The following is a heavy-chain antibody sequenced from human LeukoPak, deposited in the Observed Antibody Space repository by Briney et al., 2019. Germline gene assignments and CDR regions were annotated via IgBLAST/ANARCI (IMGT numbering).Heavy chain of an antibody. D-gene: IGHD2-8*01. Sequence: SETLSLTCTVSGGSISSSSYYWGWIRQPPGKGLEWIGSIYYSGSTYYNPSLKSRVTISVDTSKNQFSLKLSSVTAADTAVYYCARARVYCTNGVCYGAANNNWFDPWGQGTLVTVSS. CDR1: GGSISSSSYY. CDR3: ARARVYCTNGVCYGAANNNWFDP. V-gene: IGHV4-39*07. CDR2: IYYSGST. J-gene: IGHJ5*02.